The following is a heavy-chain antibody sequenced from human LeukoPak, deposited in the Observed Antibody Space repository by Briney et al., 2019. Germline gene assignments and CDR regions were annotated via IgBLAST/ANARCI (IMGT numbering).Heavy chain of an antibody. Sequence: GSSVKVSCKASGGTFSSYAICWVRQAPGQGLEWMGGIIPIFGTANYAQKFQGRVTITTDESTSTAYMELRSLRSDDTAVYYCARVEEDIVVVPAAIFLIDYWGQGTLVTVSS. CDR1: GGTFSSYA. J-gene: IGHJ4*02. CDR2: IIPIFGTA. D-gene: IGHD2-2*01. CDR3: ARVEEDIVVVPAAIFLIDY. V-gene: IGHV1-69*05.